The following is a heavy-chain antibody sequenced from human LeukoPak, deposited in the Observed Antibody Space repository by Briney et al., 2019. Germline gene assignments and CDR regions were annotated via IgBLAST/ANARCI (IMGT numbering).Heavy chain of an antibody. V-gene: IGHV3-23*01. CDR1: GFTFSSYA. CDR3: AKELLRFLEWLPDY. CDR2: ISGSGGST. Sequence: GGSLRLSCAASGFTFSSYAMSWVRQAPGKGLEWVSAISGSGGSTYYADSVKGRFTVSRDNSKNTLYLQMNSLRAEDTAVYYCAKELLRFLEWLPDYWGQGTLVTVSS. J-gene: IGHJ4*02. D-gene: IGHD3-3*01.